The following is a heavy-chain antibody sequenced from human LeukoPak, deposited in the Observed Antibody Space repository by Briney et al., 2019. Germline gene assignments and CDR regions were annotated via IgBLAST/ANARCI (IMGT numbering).Heavy chain of an antibody. Sequence: GGSLRLSCAASGFTFSSYSMNWVRQAPGKGLEWVANIKQDGSEKYYVDSVKGRFTISRDNAKNSLYLQMNSLRAEDTAVYYCARDPMDYYYYYMDVWGKGTTVTVSS. CDR1: GFTFSSYS. CDR3: ARDPMDYYYYYMDV. V-gene: IGHV3-7*01. CDR2: IKQDGSEK. J-gene: IGHJ6*03.